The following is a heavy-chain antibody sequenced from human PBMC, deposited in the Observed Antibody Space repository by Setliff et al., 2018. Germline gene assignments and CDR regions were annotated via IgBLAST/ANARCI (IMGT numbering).Heavy chain of an antibody. CDR1: GYTFTSYA. CDR2: INTNTGNP. CDR3: ARVWRSSSWYWFDP. V-gene: IGHV7-4-1*02. D-gene: IGHD6-13*01. Sequence: ASVKVSCKASGYTFTSYAMNWVRQAPGQGLEWMGWINTNTGNPTYAQGFTGRFVFSLDTSVSTAYLQISSLKAEDTAVYYCARVWRSSSWYWFDPWGQGTLGTVSS. J-gene: IGHJ5*02.